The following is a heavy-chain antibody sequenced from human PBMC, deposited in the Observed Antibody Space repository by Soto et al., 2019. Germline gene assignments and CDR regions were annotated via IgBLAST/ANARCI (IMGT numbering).Heavy chain of an antibody. J-gene: IGHJ4*02. Sequence: QLQLVQSGAEVRKPESSVKVSCKASGGTFSNHAMSWVRQAPGQGLEWMGRITPSLNITNYAQKFQGRVTITADRSTSTAYMELSSLTSEDTAVFYCATEAAYCGWDCYLYWGQGTLVTVSS. D-gene: IGHD2-21*02. CDR3: ATEAAYCGWDCYLY. CDR1: GGTFSNHA. CDR2: ITPSLNIT. V-gene: IGHV1-69*04.